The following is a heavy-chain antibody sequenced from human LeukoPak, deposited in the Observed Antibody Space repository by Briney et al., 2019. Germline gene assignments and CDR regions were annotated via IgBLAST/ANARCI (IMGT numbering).Heavy chain of an antibody. CDR2: INPNSGGT. Sequence: ASVKVSCKASGYTFTGYYMHCVRQAPGQGLEWMGWINPNSGGTNYAQKFQGRVTMTRDTSISTAYMELSRLRSDDTAVYYCARFGANGSGSHYSDMDVWGKGTTVTVSS. J-gene: IGHJ6*03. D-gene: IGHD3-10*01. V-gene: IGHV1-2*02. CDR3: ARFGANGSGSHYSDMDV. CDR1: GYTFTGYY.